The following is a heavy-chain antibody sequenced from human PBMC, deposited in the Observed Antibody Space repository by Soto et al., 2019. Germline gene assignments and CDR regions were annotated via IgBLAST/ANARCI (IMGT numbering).Heavy chain of an antibody. V-gene: IGHV5-51*01. CDR3: ERRYSSAADAFHI. Sequence: GEALKISCRFSGYIFTSYWIVVVRQMPGEVLGWMVIIYPGEWDTRYSRSFQGQVTIAADKSIRTAYLQWSSLKASDTAMYYCERRYSSAADAFHIWGQGTMVXV. J-gene: IGHJ3*02. D-gene: IGHD6-19*01. CDR1: GYIFTSYW. CDR2: IYPGEWDT.